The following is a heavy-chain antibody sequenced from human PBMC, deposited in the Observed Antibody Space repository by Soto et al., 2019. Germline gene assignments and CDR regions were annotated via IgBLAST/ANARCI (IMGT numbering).Heavy chain of an antibody. CDR1: GFTFSSHW. Sequence: EVQLVESGGGLVQPGGSLRLSCAASGFTFSSHWMSWVRLAPGKGLEWVANIKQDGGEKYYVDSVKGRFTISRDNAKNSLDLQMNSLRAEDTAVYYCARESSSGWYYVDYWGQGTLVSVPS. D-gene: IGHD6-19*01. CDR3: ARESSSGWYYVDY. CDR2: IKQDGGEK. V-gene: IGHV3-7*03. J-gene: IGHJ4*02.